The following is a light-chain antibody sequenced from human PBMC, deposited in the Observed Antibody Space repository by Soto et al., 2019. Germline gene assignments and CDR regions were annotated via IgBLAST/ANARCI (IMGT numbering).Light chain of an antibody. CDR1: NIGSKS. Sequence: SYELTQPPSVSVAPGQTARITCGGNNIGSKSVHWYQQKPGQAPVLVVYEDSDRPSGIPERFSGSNSGNTATLTISRVEAGDEADYYCQVLDSSSDHVVFGGGTQLTVL. CDR3: QVLDSSSDHVV. CDR2: EDS. J-gene: IGLJ2*01. V-gene: IGLV3-21*02.